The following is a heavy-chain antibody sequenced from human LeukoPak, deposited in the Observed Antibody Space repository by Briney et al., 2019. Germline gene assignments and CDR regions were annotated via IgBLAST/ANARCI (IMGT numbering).Heavy chain of an antibody. CDR3: ARSSGTGTFSY. D-gene: IGHD6-25*01. Sequence: SETLSLTCTVSGDSINSLDLWSWIRQPPGKGLEWIGSVYYGRSPYFNPSLESRATISVDTSKNHFSLKMSSVTAADTAVYYCARSSGTGTFSYWGQGTLVTVSS. CDR1: GDSINSLDL. CDR2: VYYGRSP. J-gene: IGHJ4*02. V-gene: IGHV4-39*02.